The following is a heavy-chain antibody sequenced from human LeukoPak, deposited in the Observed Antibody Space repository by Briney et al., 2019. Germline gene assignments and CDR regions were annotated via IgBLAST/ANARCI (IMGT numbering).Heavy chain of an antibody. D-gene: IGHD2-21*02. CDR1: GFTFSTYG. Sequence: PGGSLRLSCAASGFTFSTYGMHWVRQAPGKGLEWVSFIWYDGSNKYYADSVKGRFTISRDNPKNTLYLQMNSLRDEDTAVYYCARGGDPAETAFDRWGQGTLVTVSS. CDR2: IWYDGSNK. CDR3: ARGGDPAETAFDR. V-gene: IGHV3-33*01. J-gene: IGHJ4*02.